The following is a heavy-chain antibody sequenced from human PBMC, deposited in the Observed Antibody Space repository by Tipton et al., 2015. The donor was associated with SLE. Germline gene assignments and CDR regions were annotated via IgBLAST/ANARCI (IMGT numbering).Heavy chain of an antibody. CDR2: IYTSGNT. D-gene: IGHD2-2*01. Sequence: LRLSCAASGFTFDDYAMHWVRQAPGKGLEWIGRIYTSGNTDYNPSLKSRVTISLDTSKNQFSLRLSSVTAADTAVYYCARVPAVYYYYMDVWGKGTTVTVSS. CDR1: GFTFDDYA. CDR3: ARVPAVYYYYMDV. V-gene: IGHV4-4*07. J-gene: IGHJ6*03.